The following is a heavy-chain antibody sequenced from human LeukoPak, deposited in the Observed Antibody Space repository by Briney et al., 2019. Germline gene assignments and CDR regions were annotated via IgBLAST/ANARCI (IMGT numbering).Heavy chain of an antibody. CDR1: GFTFSSYA. Sequence: GGSLRLSCAASGFTFSSYAMSWVRQAPGKGLEWVSLISGSGVNTQYADSVKGRFTISRDSSKNTLYLQTNSLRAEDTAVYYCAKGDVAVTAMNYFDYWGQGTLVTVSS. CDR3: AKGDVAVTAMNYFDY. V-gene: IGHV3-23*01. CDR2: ISGSGVNT. J-gene: IGHJ4*02. D-gene: IGHD2-21*02.